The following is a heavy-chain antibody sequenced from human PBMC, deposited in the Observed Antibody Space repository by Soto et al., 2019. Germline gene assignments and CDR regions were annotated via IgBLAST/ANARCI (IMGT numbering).Heavy chain of an antibody. D-gene: IGHD3-10*01. V-gene: IGHV3-23*01. J-gene: IGHJ4*02. CDR1: GFTFSNNG. CDR2: ISGSGRNT. Sequence: GGSLRLSCATSGFTFSNNGMSWVRQAPGKGLDWVSGISGSGRNTYYADSVKGRFTISRDNSKNTLYLQMNSLRAEDTAVYYCAKDRVEEYYFDYWGQGTLVTVSS. CDR3: AKDRVEEYYFDY.